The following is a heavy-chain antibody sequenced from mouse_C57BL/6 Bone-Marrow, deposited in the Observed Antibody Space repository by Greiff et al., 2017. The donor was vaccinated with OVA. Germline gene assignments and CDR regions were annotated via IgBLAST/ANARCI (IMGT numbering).Heavy chain of an antibody. CDR2: IDPSDSYT. CDR1: GYTFTSYW. D-gene: IGHD4-1*01. Sequence: QVQLQQPGAELVMPGASVKLSCKASGYTFTSYWMHWVKQRPGQGLEWIGEIDPSDSYTNYNQKFKGKSTLTVDKSSSTAYMQLSSLTSEDSAVYYCARNWDGDDWGQGTTLTVSS. V-gene: IGHV1-69*01. J-gene: IGHJ2*01. CDR3: ARNWDGDD.